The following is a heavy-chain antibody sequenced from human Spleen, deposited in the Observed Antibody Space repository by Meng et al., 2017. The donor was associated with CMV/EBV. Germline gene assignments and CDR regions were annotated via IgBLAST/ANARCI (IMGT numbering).Heavy chain of an antibody. CDR2: MYFSGST. D-gene: IGHD3-3*01. J-gene: IGHJ1*01. CDR3: PRPGTFTIFGLVPFQN. V-gene: IGHV4-39*01. CDR1: GGSVTSSSYY. Sequence: SGGSVTSSSYYWGWIRQPPGKGLEWIGTMYFSGSTYYNPSLKSRVTISIDASKTRFSLQLSSVTAADTAVYYCPRPGTFTIFGLVPFQNWGQGTLVTVS.